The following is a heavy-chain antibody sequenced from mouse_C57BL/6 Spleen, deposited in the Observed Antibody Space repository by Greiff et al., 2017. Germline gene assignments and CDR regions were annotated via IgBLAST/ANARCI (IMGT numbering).Heavy chain of an antibody. CDR3: ARDRGGYFDY. J-gene: IGHJ2*01. V-gene: IGHV5-17*01. CDR2: ISSGSSTI. CDR1: GFTFSDYG. Sequence: EVKLVESGGGLVKPGGSLKLSCAASGFTFSDYGMHWVRQAPEKGLEWVAYISSGSSTIYYADTVKGRFTISRDNAKNTLFLQMTSLRSEDTAMYYCARDRGGYFDYWRQGTTLTVSS.